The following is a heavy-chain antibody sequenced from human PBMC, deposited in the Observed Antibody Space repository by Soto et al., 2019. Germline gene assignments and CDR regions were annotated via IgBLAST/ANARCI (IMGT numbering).Heavy chain of an antibody. CDR2: IDHSGST. Sequence: QVQLQQWGAGLLKPSETLSLTCAVYGGSFSGYYWAWIRQTPGKGLEWIGEIDHSGSTNYSPSLKSRHTISIDSSKDPFSLQLSSVTAADTALYYCTRYGVSSHYYFGSWGQGTLVTVSS. D-gene: IGHD6-13*01. CDR3: TRYGVSSHYYFGS. J-gene: IGHJ4*02. CDR1: GGSFSGYY. V-gene: IGHV4-34*01.